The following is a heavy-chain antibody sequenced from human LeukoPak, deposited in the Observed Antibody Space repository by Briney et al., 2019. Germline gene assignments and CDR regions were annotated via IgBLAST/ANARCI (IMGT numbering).Heavy chain of an antibody. V-gene: IGHV3-30-3*01. D-gene: IGHD3-10*01. CDR3: ARELLWFGEFGYFDY. J-gene: IGHJ4*02. Sequence: GGSLRLSCAASGFTFSSYAMHWVRQAPGKGLEWAAVISYDGSNKYYADSVKGRFTISRDNSKNTLYLQMNSQRAEDTAVYYCARELLWFGEFGYFDYWGQGTLVTVSS. CDR2: ISYDGSNK. CDR1: GFTFSSYA.